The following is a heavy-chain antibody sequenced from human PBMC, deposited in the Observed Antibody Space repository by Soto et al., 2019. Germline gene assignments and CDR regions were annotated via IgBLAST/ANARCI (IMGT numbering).Heavy chain of an antibody. D-gene: IGHD3-22*01. CDR2: ISYDGSNK. J-gene: IGHJ4*02. V-gene: IGHV3-30-3*01. Sequence: LRLSCAASGFTFSSYAIHWVRQAPGKGLEWVAVISYDGSNKYYADSAKGRFTISRDNSKNTLYLQMNSLRTEDTAVYYCARAGSISMIVVTNFGYWGQGTLVTVSS. CDR3: ARAGSISMIVVTNFGY. CDR1: GFTFSSYA.